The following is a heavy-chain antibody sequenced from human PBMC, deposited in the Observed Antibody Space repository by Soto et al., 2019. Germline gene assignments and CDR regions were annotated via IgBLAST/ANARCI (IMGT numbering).Heavy chain of an antibody. CDR1: GFTFGNYW. CDR2: ISGDGRST. J-gene: IGHJ5*02. V-gene: IGHV3-74*01. Sequence: PGGSLRLSCGSSGFTFGNYWMHWVRQTPGKGLVWVALISGDGRSTYYADSVKGRFTISRDNANSTLYLQMSSLRVEDTAVYFCARYQPITFDPWGQGTQVTVSS. CDR3: ARYQPITFDP. D-gene: IGHD2-2*01.